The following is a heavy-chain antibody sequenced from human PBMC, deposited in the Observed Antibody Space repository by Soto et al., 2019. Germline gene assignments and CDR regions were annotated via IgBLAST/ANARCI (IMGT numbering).Heavy chain of an antibody. Sequence: EVHLVESGGSLVEPGGSLRLSCAASGFTFGSCTMNWVRQSPGKGLEWVSSISSSSSYIYYADSVKGRFTLSRDNAKNSLFLQMNSLRAEDTALYYCARDIFGDYEAGIDYWGQGTLVTVSS. CDR3: ARDIFGDYEAGIDY. V-gene: IGHV3-21*01. CDR2: ISSSSSYI. CDR1: GFTFGSCT. J-gene: IGHJ4*02. D-gene: IGHD4-17*01.